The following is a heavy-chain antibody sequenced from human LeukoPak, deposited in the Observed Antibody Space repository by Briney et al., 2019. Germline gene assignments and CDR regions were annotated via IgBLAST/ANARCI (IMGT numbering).Heavy chain of an antibody. CDR3: ARSGRGTYYYFDL. CDR2: INPIFGTA. J-gene: IGHJ4*02. CDR1: GGTFSSYA. Sequence: SVKVSCKASGGTFSSYAINWVRQAPGQGLEWMGGINPIFGTANYAQKFQGRVTITAHKSTSTAYMELRSLRSDDTAVYYCARSGRGTYYYFDLWGQGTLVTVSS. V-gene: IGHV1-69*06. D-gene: IGHD1-26*01.